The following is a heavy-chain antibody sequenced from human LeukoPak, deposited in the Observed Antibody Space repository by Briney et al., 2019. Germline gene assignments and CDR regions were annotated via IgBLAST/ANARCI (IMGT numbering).Heavy chain of an antibody. D-gene: IGHD3-10*01. CDR1: GYTFTSYG. J-gene: IGHJ3*02. V-gene: IGHV1-18*01. Sequence: ASVKVSCKAYGYTFTSYGISWVRQAPGQGLEWMGWISAYNGNTNYAQKLQGRVTMTTDTSTSTAYMELRSLRSDDTAVYYCARLVGVLLWFGESNNYAFDIWGQGTMVTVSS. CDR2: ISAYNGNT. CDR3: ARLVGVLLWFGESNNYAFDI.